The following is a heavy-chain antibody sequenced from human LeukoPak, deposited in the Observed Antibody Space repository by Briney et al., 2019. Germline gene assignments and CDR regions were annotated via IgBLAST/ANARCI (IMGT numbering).Heavy chain of an antibody. D-gene: IGHD1-26*01. Sequence: SETLSLTCTVSGDSISSGTYYWGWIRQPPGKGLEWIGSMHDRGRSHYNPSLKTRVTISVDKSKNQFSLKLWSVTAADTALYYCARRMSGSYSPHFDIWGQGTMVTVSS. CDR3: ARRMSGSYSPHFDI. CDR1: GDSISSGTYY. V-gene: IGHV4-39*01. J-gene: IGHJ3*02. CDR2: MHDRGRS.